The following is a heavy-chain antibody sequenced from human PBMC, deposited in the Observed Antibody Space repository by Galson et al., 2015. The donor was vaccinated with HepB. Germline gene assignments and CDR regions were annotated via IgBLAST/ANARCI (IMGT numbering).Heavy chain of an antibody. CDR2: IIPILGIA. CDR3: ASVYGSGSYYRGDWFDA. V-gene: IGHV1-69*04. Sequence: SVKVSCKASGGTFSSYAISWVRQAPGQGLEWMGRIIPILGIANYAQKFQGRVTITADKSTSTAYMELSSLRSEDTAVYYCASVYGSGSYYRGDWFDAWGQGTLVTVSS. D-gene: IGHD3-10*01. CDR1: GGTFSSYA. J-gene: IGHJ5*02.